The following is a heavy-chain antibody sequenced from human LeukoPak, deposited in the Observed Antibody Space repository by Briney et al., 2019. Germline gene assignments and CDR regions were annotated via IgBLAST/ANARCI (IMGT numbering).Heavy chain of an antibody. CDR1: GFTFSSYS. CDR3: ARAPDIVATSEFAS. V-gene: IGHV3-21*01. CDR2: ISSSSSYI. Sequence: GGSLRLSCAASGFTFSSYSMNWVRQAPGKGLEWVSSISSSSSYIYYADSVKGRFTISRDNAKNSLYLQMNSLRAEDTAVYYCARAPDIVATSEFASWGQGTLVTVSS. D-gene: IGHD5-12*01. J-gene: IGHJ4*02.